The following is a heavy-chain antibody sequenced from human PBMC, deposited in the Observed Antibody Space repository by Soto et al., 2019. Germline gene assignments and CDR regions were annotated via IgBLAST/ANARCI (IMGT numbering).Heavy chain of an antibody. D-gene: IGHD6-13*01. CDR1: GDSVSSNSAA. J-gene: IGHJ5*02. Sequence: PSQTLSLTCAISGDSVSSNSAAWNWIRQSPSRGLEWLGRTYYRSKWYNDYAVSVKSRITINPDTSKNQFSLQLNSVTPEDTAVYYCAREWYSSSWFLQNWFDPWGQGTLVTVSS. CDR3: AREWYSSSWFLQNWFDP. V-gene: IGHV6-1*01. CDR2: TYYRSKWYN.